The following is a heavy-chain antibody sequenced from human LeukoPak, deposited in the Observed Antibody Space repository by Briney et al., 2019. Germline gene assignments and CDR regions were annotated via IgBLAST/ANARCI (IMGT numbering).Heavy chain of an antibody. CDR1: GFTLSNFW. V-gene: IGHV3-7*01. D-gene: IGHD3-16*01. CDR3: VRDPGWGAFDI. CDR2: INPDGSTT. Sequence: RGSLRLSCAASGFTLSNFWMSWVRQAPGKGPEWVAIINPDGSTTGYVDSVKGRFTISRDNAKNSLCLQLNSLRAEDTAVYYCVRDPGWGAFDIWGQGTMVTVSS. J-gene: IGHJ3*02.